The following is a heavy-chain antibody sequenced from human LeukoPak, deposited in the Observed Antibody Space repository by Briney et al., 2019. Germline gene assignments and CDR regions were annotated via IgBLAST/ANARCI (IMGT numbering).Heavy chain of an antibody. D-gene: IGHD6-13*01. Sequence: SETLSLTCAVSGYSSSSNCYWDWIRQPPGKGLEWIGSIYHIGSTYYNTSLKSRVTISVDTSKNQFSLKLSSVTAADTAVYYCARATSSYWYFDLWGRGTLVTVSS. V-gene: IGHV4-38-2*01. CDR2: IYHIGST. CDR1: GYSSSSNCY. J-gene: IGHJ2*01. CDR3: ARATSSYWYFDL.